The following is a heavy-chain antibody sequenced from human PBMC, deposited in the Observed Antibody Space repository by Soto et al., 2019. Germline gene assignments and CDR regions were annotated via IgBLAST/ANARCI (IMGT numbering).Heavy chain of an antibody. CDR1: RFTFSSYG. J-gene: IGHJ4*02. CDR3: AKLSLVDGYNN. CDR2: ISYDGSNK. V-gene: IGHV3-30*18. Sequence: QVQLVESGGGVVQPGRSLRLSCAASRFTFSSYGMHWVRQAPGKGLEWVAVISYDGSNKYYADSVKGRFTISRDNSKNTLYLQMNSLRAEDTAVYYCAKLSLVDGYNNWGQGTLVTVSS. D-gene: IGHD2-8*02.